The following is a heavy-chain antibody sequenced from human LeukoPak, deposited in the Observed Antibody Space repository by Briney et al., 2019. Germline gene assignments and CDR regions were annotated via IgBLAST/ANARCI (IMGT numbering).Heavy chain of an antibody. V-gene: IGHV3-48*03. CDR2: ISSSGSTK. CDR1: GFTFRSYE. J-gene: IGHJ4*02. Sequence: GGSRRPSCAAPGFTFRSYEMDWVRQAPGKGLEWVSYISSSGSTKYYADSVKGRFTISTDNGKNSLYLQMISLRAEDTVLYYCARVEGFIDYWGQGTLLTASS. CDR3: ARVEGFIDY. D-gene: IGHD3-16*02.